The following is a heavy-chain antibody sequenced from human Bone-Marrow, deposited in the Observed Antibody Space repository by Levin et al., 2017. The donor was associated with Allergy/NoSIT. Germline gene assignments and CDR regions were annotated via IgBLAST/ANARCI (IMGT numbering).Heavy chain of an antibody. J-gene: IGHJ5*02. V-gene: IGHV4-31*03. CDR2: IYYSGST. D-gene: IGHD6-19*01. CDR3: ARGDGSGLNWFDP. Sequence: PSETLSLTCTVSGGSISSGGYYWSWIRQHPGKGLEWIGYIYYSGSTYYNPSLKSRVTISVDTSKNQFSLKLSSVTAADTAVYYCARGDGSGLNWFDPWGQGTLVTVSS. CDR1: GGSISSGGYY.